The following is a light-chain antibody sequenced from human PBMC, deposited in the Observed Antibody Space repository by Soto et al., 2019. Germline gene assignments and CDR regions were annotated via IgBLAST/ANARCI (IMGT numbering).Light chain of an antibody. J-gene: IGLJ3*02. CDR2: GNT. CDR3: QSYDISLSVPGVV. V-gene: IGLV1-40*01. CDR1: SSNIGVGFD. Sequence: QAVVTQPPSVSGAPGQRVTISCTGGSSNIGVGFDVHWYQLLPGRAPKLLMYGNTNRPSGVPDRFSGSKSGTSASLVITGLQAEDEADYYCQSYDISLSVPGVVFGGGTKLTVL.